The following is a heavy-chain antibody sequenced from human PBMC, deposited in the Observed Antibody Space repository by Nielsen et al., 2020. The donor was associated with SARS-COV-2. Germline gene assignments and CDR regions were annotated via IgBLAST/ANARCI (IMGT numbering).Heavy chain of an antibody. J-gene: IGHJ6*03. V-gene: IGHV1-69*04. CDR2: INPILGIA. CDR3: ARDTGSWFMDV. Sequence: WVRQAPGQGLEWMGRINPILGIADYAQELQGRVTVAADKSTSTVYMELSSLRSEDTAVYYCARDTGSWFMDVWGKGTTVTVSS. D-gene: IGHD6-13*01.